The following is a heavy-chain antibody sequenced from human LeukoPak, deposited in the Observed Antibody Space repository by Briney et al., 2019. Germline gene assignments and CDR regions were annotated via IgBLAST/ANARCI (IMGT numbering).Heavy chain of an antibody. CDR1: GFTFSSYA. Sequence: PGGSLRLSCAASGFTFSSYAMHWVRQAPGKGLEWVAVISYDGSNKYYADSVKGRFTISRDNSKNTLYLQMNSLRAEDTAVYYCARVRGAVVPAAIFGYWGQGTLVTVSS. J-gene: IGHJ4*02. D-gene: IGHD2-2*01. V-gene: IGHV3-30-3*01. CDR3: ARVRGAVVPAAIFGY. CDR2: ISYDGSNK.